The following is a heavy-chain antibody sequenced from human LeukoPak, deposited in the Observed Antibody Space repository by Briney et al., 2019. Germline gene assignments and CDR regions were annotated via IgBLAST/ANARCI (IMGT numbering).Heavy chain of an antibody. CDR2: INPNSGGT. CDR3: ARDPKGKITMGYNWFDP. Sequence: GASVKVSCKASGYTFTGYYMHWVRQAPGQGLEWMGWINPNSGGTNYAQKFQGRVTMTRDTSISTAYMELSRLRSDDTAVYYCARDPKGKITMGYNWFDPWGQGTLVTVSS. D-gene: IGHD3-10*01. J-gene: IGHJ5*02. CDR1: GYTFTGYY. V-gene: IGHV1-2*02.